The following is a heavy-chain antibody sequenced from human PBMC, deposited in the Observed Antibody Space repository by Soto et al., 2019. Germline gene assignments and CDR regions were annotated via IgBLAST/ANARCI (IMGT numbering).Heavy chain of an antibody. J-gene: IGHJ4*02. CDR2: ITSNGDST. CDR1: GFAFNKYA. V-gene: IGHV3-23*01. CDR3: AKDSPCYATSPCYFDS. Sequence: PGGSLRLSCAAFGFAFNKYALSWGRRAPGKGLQWVSSITSNGDSTYYADSVKGRFTTSRDNSKNTLYLKMNSLRADDTAVFYCAKDSPCYATSPCYFDSWGQGTLVTVSS. D-gene: IGHD2-2*01.